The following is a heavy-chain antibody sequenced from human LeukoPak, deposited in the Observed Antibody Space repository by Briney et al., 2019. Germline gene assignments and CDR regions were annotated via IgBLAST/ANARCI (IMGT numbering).Heavy chain of an antibody. V-gene: IGHV4-38-2*01. D-gene: IGHD2-2*01. CDR1: GYSIGSGYY. Sequence: PSETLSLTCAVSGYSIGSGYYWGWIRRPPGKGLAWIGSIYHSGSTYYNPSLKSRVTISVDTSKDQFSLKLSSVTAADTAVYYCARQGYCSSTSCYGPHNFDYWGQGTLVTVSS. J-gene: IGHJ4*02. CDR2: IYHSGST. CDR3: ARQGYCSSTSCYGPHNFDY.